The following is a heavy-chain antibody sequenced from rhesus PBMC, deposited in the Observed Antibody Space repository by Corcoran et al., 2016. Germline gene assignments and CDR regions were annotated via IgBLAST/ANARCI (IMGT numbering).Heavy chain of an antibody. V-gene: IGHV3-54*02. J-gene: IGHJ4*01. CDR1: GFPSCCYG. Sequence: EVQLVESGGGWVQPGGSLRLSLAASGFPSCCYGMHWVRQAPGKGLEWVAVIWYDGSKKYYADSVKDRFTISRDNSKNMLYLQMNNLRVEDMAVYYCVKGLGYSSWSRFDYWGQGVLVTVSS. D-gene: IGHD6-13*01. CDR2: IWYDGSKK. CDR3: VKGLGYSSWSRFDY.